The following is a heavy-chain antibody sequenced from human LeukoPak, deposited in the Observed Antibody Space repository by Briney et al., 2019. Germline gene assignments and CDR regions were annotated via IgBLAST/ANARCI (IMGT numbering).Heavy chain of an antibody. D-gene: IGHD6-19*01. CDR2: IWYDGSNK. Sequence: PGRSLRLSCAASGFTFSGYGMHWVRQAPGKWLEWVAVIWYDGSNKYYADSVKGRFTISRDNSKNTLYLQMNSLRAEDTAVYYCAKAVVDAFDIWGQGTMVTVSS. CDR3: AKAVVDAFDI. J-gene: IGHJ3*02. CDR1: GFTFSGYG. V-gene: IGHV3-33*06.